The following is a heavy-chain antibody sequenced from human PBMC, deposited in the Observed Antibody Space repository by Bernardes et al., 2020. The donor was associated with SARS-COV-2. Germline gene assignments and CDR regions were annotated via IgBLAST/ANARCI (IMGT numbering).Heavy chain of an antibody. CDR3: AKAGVDGDYDY. D-gene: IGHD4-17*01. CDR1: GFTFSNYA. Sequence: SLRLSCAASGFTFSNYAMSWVRQAPGKGLEWVSGISPSGSSTYYADSVKGRFIISRDKSKSTLYLQMTTLRADDTAIYYCAKAGVDGDYDYWGQGTLVTVSS. CDR2: ISPSGSST. V-gene: IGHV3-23*01. J-gene: IGHJ4*02.